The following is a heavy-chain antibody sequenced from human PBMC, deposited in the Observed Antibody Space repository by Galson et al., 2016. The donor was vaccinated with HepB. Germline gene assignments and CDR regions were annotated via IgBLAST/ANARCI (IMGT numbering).Heavy chain of an antibody. CDR3: ARAASIVVVPAARNYYYGMDV. V-gene: IGHV1-69*13. J-gene: IGHJ6*02. CDR1: GGSFRSYA. Sequence: SVKVSCKASGGSFRSYAISWVRQAPGQGLEWMGGIIPIFGTVNYAQKFQGRVTITADESTSTAYMELSSLRSEDTAVYYCARAASIVVVPAARNYYYGMDVWGQGTTVTVSS. CDR2: IIPIFGTV. D-gene: IGHD2-2*01.